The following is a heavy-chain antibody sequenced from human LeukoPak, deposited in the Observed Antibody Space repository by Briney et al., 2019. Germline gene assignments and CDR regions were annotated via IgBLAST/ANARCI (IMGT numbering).Heavy chain of an antibody. D-gene: IGHD6-13*01. Sequence: GASVKVSCKASGYTFTSYAMNWVRQAPGQGLEWMGWINTNTGNPTYAQGFTGRFVFSLDTSVSTAYLQISSLKAEDTAVYYCARVPAGKVPYYFDYWGQGTLVTVSS. CDR2: INTNTGNP. CDR3: ARVPAGKVPYYFDY. CDR1: GYTFTSYA. V-gene: IGHV7-4-1*02. J-gene: IGHJ4*02.